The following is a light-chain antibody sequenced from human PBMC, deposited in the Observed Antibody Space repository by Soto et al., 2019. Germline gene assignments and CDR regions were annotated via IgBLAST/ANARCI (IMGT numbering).Light chain of an antibody. Sequence: QSVLTQPPSASGTPGQRVTISCSGSSSNIGSNTVNWYQQLPGTAPKLLIYSNNQRPSGVPDRFSGSKSGTSATLAISGLQSEDEADYYCAAWDDSLNGYVFGTGTKRNVL. CDR3: AAWDDSLNGYV. V-gene: IGLV1-44*01. CDR1: SSNIGSNT. CDR2: SNN. J-gene: IGLJ1*01.